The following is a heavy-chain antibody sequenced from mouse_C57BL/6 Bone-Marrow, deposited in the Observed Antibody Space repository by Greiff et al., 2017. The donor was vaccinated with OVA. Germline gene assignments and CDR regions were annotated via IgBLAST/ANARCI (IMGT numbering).Heavy chain of an antibody. D-gene: IGHD2-1*01. CDR2: LDPETGGT. CDR3: TRTIYYGNWGY. J-gene: IGHJ2*01. V-gene: IGHV1-15*01. Sequence: VQLQQSGAELVRPGASVTLSCKASGYTFTDYEMHWVKQTPVHGLEWIGALDPETGGTAYNQKFKGKAILTADKSSSTAYMELRSLTSEDSAVYYCTRTIYYGNWGYWGQGTTLTVSS. CDR1: GYTFTDYE.